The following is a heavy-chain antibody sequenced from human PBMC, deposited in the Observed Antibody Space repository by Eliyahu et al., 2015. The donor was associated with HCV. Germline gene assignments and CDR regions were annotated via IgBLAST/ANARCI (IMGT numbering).Heavy chain of an antibody. CDR3: ARRGTVTHYYGMDA. J-gene: IGHJ6*02. CDR1: GFPFGDYG. CDR2: IWYDGSNK. Sequence: QEQLVESGGGVVQPGKSLRLPCAASGFPFGDYGMHGVRQAPGKGLEWVAAIWYDGSNKYYADSVKGRFTISRDNPKNTLYLQMNSLRVEDTAVYFCARRGTVTHYYGMDAWGQGTTVTVSS. D-gene: IGHD4-17*01. V-gene: IGHV3-33*01.